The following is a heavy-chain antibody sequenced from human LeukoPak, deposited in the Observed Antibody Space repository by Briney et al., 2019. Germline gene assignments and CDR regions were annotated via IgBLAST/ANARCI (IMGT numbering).Heavy chain of an antibody. CDR3: ARADCSSTSCYTIGVYFQH. V-gene: IGHV1-2*02. Sequence: ASVKVSCKASGYTFTGYYMHWVRQAPGQGLEWMGWINPNSGGTNYAQKFQGRVTMTRDTSISTAYMELSRLRSGDTAVYYCARADCSSTSCYTIGVYFQHWGQGTLVTVSS. CDR2: INPNSGGT. D-gene: IGHD2-2*02. J-gene: IGHJ1*01. CDR1: GYTFTGYY.